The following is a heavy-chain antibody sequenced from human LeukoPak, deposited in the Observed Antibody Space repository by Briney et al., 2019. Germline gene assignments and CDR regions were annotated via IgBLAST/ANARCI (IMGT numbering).Heavy chain of an antibody. CDR1: GDTFTDYY. CDR2: INPNSGGT. CDR3: AASTVQNYYWYYGMDV. J-gene: IGHJ6*02. D-gene: IGHD4-17*01. Sequence: ASVKVSCKASGDTFTDYYIYWVRQAPGQGLEWMGWINPNSGGTNYAQKFQGRVTMTRDTSILTAYMELSSLTSDDTAVYYCAASTVQNYYWYYGMDVWGQGTTVTVSS. V-gene: IGHV1-2*02.